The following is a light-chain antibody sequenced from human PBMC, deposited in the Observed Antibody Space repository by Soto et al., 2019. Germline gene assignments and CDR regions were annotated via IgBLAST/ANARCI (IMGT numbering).Light chain of an antibody. CDR1: SSNIGNNY. J-gene: IGLJ2*01. Sequence: QSVLTQPPSVSAAPGQKVTISCSGSSSNIGNNYVSWYQQLPGTAPKLLIYDNNKRPSGIPDRFSGSKSGTSATLGITGLQTGDDADYYCGTWDSSLCAGVFGGGTKLTVL. V-gene: IGLV1-51*01. CDR2: DNN. CDR3: GTWDSSLCAGV.